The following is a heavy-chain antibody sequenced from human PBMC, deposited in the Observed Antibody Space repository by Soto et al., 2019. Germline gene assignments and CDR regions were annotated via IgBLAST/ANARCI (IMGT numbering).Heavy chain of an antibody. D-gene: IGHD3-10*01. J-gene: IGHJ4*02. CDR1: GYTFTSYG. CDR3: ARDLAYIREY. CDR2: ISTDNSDI. V-gene: IGHV1-18*01. Sequence: ASVKVSCKASGYTFTSYGLSWVRQAPGQGLEWMGWISTDNSDIGYAQKFQGRVTMTTDTSTSTAFMEMRSLTSDDTAVYYCARDLAYIREYWGQGAQVTVSS.